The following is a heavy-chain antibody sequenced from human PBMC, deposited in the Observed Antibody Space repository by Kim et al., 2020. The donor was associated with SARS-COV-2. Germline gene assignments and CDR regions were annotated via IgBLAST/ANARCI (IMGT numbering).Heavy chain of an antibody. V-gene: IGHV3-9*01. CDR2: ISWNSGSI. J-gene: IGHJ6*02. CDR3: AKDIGTDRLNYYYYYGMDV. Sequence: GGSLRLSCAASGFTFGDYAMHWVRQAPGKGLEWVSGISWNSGSIGYADSVKGRFTISRDNAKNSLYLQMNSLRAEDTALYYCAKDIGTDRLNYYYYYGMDVWGQGTTVTVSS. CDR1: GFTFGDYA.